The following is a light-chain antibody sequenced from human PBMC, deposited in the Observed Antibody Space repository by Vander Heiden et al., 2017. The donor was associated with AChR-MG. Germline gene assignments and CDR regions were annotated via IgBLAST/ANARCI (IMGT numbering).Light chain of an antibody. CDR1: QSVSSY. Sequence: EIVLTQSPATLSLSPGERATLSCRASQSVSSYLAWYQQKPGQAPRLLIYDASNRATGIPARFSGSGSGTDFTLTSSSLEPEDFAVYYCQQRSNWPLYTFGQGTKQEIK. V-gene: IGKV3-11*01. CDR2: DAS. J-gene: IGKJ2*01. CDR3: QQRSNWPLYT.